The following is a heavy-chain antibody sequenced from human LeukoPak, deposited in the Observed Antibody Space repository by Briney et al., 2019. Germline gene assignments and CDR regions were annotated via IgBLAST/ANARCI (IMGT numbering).Heavy chain of an antibody. V-gene: IGHV4-38-2*02. CDR3: ARDGVFHDSDGYSFDY. Sequence: PSETLSLTCAVSNHSITSGYFWGWMRQPPGKGLEWIASIYHSGTTYYNPSLRNRVTLFVDTSKNQFSLKLTSLTAADTAVYYCARDGVFHDSDGYSFDYWGQGTLVTVSS. CDR2: IYHSGTT. D-gene: IGHD3-22*01. J-gene: IGHJ4*02. CDR1: NHSITSGYF.